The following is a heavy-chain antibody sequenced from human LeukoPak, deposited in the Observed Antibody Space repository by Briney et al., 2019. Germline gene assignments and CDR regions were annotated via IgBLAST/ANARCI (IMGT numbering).Heavy chain of an antibody. CDR2: ISYDGSNK. D-gene: IGHD1-14*01. V-gene: IGHV3-30-3*01. CDR3: ARETFRYSDAFDI. J-gene: IGHJ3*02. Sequence: HPGRPLRLSCAASGFTFSSYAMHWVRQAPGKGLEWVAVISYDGSNKYYADSVKGRFTISRDNSKNTLYLQMNSLRAEDTAVYYCARETFRYSDAFDIWGQGTMVTVSS. CDR1: GFTFSSYA.